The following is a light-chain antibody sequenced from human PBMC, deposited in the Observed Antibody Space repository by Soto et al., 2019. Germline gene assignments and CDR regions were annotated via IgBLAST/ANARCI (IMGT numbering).Light chain of an antibody. CDR3: AAWDGSLQTWV. J-gene: IGLJ3*02. CDR1: SSNIGSNT. CDR2: TNN. V-gene: IGLV1-44*01. Sequence: QSVLTRPPSASGTPGQRVTISCSGSSSNIGSNTVNWYQQLPGTAPKLLIYTNNQRPSGVPDRFSDSKSGTSASLAISGLQSEDEADYYCAAWDGSLQTWVFGGGTKLTVL.